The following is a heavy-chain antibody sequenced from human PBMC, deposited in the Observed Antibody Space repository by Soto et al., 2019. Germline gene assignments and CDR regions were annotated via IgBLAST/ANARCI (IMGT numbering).Heavy chain of an antibody. V-gene: IGHV3-21*01. CDR2: ISSSNSYI. Sequence: LRLSCAASGFTFSSYRMNWVRQAPGKGLEGVSSISSSNSYIYYADSVKGRFTISRDNAKNSLYLQMNSLRAEDTAVYYCARGSPITMLVVAIGRSLLTKAFDNWGQGTMVTVSS. CDR3: ARGSPITMLVVAIGRSLLTKAFDN. J-gene: IGHJ3*02. CDR1: GFTFSSYR. D-gene: IGHD3-22*01.